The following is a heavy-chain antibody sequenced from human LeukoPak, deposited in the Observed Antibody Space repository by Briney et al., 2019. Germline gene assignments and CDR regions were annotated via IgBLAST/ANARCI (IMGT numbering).Heavy chain of an antibody. Sequence: GGSLRLSCAASGFTFSSYAMSWVRQAPGKGLEWVSAIIGSGGSTYYADSVKGRFTISRDNSKNTLYLQMNSLRAEDTAVYYCAKPYYDSSGYRRGGFDYWGQGTLVTVSS. CDR1: GFTFSSYA. CDR2: IIGSGGST. V-gene: IGHV3-23*01. J-gene: IGHJ4*02. D-gene: IGHD3-22*01. CDR3: AKPYYDSSGYRRGGFDY.